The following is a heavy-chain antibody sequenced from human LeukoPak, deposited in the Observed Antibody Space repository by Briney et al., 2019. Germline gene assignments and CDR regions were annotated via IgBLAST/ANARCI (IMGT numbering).Heavy chain of an antibody. D-gene: IGHD5-24*01. V-gene: IGHV4-59*01. J-gene: IGHJ5*02. CDR1: GGSINNYY. Sequence: ASETLSLTCTVSGGSINNYYWNWIRQPPGKGLEWIGYIYYTGNTNYNPSLKSRVTISVDTSKNQFSLKLSSVTAADTAAYYCARDRLQLQSWGQGTLVTVSS. CDR3: ARDRLQLQS. CDR2: IYYTGNT.